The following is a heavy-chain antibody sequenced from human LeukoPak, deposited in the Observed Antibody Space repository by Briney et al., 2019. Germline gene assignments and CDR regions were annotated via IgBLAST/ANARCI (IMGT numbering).Heavy chain of an antibody. CDR3: ARESGSSWFKPNWFDP. J-gene: IGHJ5*02. CDR2: IYYSGST. CDR1: GGSISSYY. Sequence: SETLSLTCTVSGGSISSYYWSWIRQPPGKGLEWIGYIYYSGSTNYNPSLKSRVTISVDTSKNQFSLKLSSVTAADTAVYYCARESGSSWFKPNWFDPWGQGTLVTVSS. V-gene: IGHV4-59*01. D-gene: IGHD6-13*01.